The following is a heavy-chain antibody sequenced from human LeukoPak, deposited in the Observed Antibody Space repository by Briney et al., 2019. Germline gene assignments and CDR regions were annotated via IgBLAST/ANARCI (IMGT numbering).Heavy chain of an antibody. D-gene: IGHD3-10*01. CDR1: GGSFSGYY. CDR2: INHSGST. J-gene: IGHJ4*02. Sequence: PSETLSLTCAVYGGSFSGYYWSWIRQPPGKGLEWIGEINHSGSTNYNPSLKSRVTISVDTSKNQFSLKLSSVTAADTAVYYCASEDRDSMVRGVTRTYWGQGTLVTVSS. V-gene: IGHV4-34*01. CDR3: ASEDRDSMVRGVTRTY.